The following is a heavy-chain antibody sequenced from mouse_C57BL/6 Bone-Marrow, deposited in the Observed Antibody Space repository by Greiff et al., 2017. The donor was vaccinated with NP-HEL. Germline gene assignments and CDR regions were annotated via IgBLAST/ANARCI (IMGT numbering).Heavy chain of an antibody. CDR3: ARCDYDVFDY. V-gene: IGHV1-63*01. Sequence: QVQLQQSGAELVRPGTSVKMSCKASGYTFTNYWIGWAKQRPGHGLEWIGDIYPGGGYTNFNEKFKGKATLTADKSSSTAYMQFSSLTSEDSAIYYCARCDYDVFDYWGQGTTLTVSS. CDR1: GYTFTNYW. CDR2: IYPGGGYT. D-gene: IGHD2-4*01. J-gene: IGHJ2*01.